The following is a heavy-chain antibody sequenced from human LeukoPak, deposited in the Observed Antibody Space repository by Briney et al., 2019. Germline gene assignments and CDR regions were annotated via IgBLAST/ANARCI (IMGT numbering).Heavy chain of an antibody. D-gene: IGHD3-10*01. V-gene: IGHV4-30-4*01. CDR2: IYYSGST. CDR1: GGSISSGDYY. J-gene: IGHJ4*02. CDR3: ARESTASGSVDY. Sequence: PSETLSLTCTVSGGSISSGDYYWSWTRQPPGKGLEWIGYIYYSGSTYYNPSLKSRVTISVDTSKNQFSLKLSSVTAADTAVYYCARESTASGSVDYWGQGALVTVSS.